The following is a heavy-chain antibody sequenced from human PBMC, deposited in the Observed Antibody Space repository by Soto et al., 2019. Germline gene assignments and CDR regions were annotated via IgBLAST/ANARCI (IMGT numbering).Heavy chain of an antibody. CDR1: GFSFSSLA. D-gene: IGHD1-1*01. Sequence: GFLRLYCAAAGFSFSSLAMSWVRQATGKGLEWVSSISGRGVDTLYADSVKGRFTISRDNSRNTRYLQVNSLRAEDTAVYYCAKYQTDVTLFYYWGQGTLVTVSS. CDR3: AKYQTDVTLFYY. V-gene: IGHV3-23*01. J-gene: IGHJ4*02. CDR2: ISGRGVDT.